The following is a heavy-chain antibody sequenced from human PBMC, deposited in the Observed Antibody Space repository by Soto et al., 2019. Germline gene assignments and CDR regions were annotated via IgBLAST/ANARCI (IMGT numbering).Heavy chain of an antibody. J-gene: IGHJ5*02. V-gene: IGHV3-74*01. Sequence: GGSLRLSCAASGFTLNNYWMHWVRQAPGKGLAWVSRINGDGRTTTYADSVKGRVTISRDNAKNTLYLQMNSLRAEDTAVFFCTRGGMATGFDLWGQGTMVTVSS. D-gene: IGHD1-1*01. CDR2: INGDGRTT. CDR3: TRGGMATGFDL. CDR1: GFTLNNYW.